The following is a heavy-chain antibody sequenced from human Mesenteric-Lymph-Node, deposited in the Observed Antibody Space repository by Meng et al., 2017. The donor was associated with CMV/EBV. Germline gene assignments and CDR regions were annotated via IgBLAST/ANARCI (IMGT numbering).Heavy chain of an antibody. V-gene: IGHV3-23*01. Sequence: GESLKISCAASGFTFSSTAMSWVRQAPGKGLEWVAGISGSGGTTHYGAFVMGRFIISRDNAKNSLSLQMNSLRAEDTAVYYCAREGATGYYDMDVWGQGTTVTGLL. CDR1: GFTFSSTA. CDR3: AREGATGYYDMDV. J-gene: IGHJ6*02. D-gene: IGHD4/OR15-4a*01. CDR2: ISGSGGTT.